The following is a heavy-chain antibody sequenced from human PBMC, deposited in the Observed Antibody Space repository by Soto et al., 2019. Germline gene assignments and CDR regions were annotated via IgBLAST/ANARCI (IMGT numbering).Heavy chain of an antibody. CDR3: ARSGYSSGWSVFSFDY. CDR1: GGSISSYY. J-gene: IGHJ4*02. V-gene: IGHV4-59*01. Sequence: SETLSLTCTVSGGSISSYYWSWIRQPPGKGLEWIGYIYYSGSTNYNPSLKSRVTISVDTSKNQFSLKLSSVTAADTAVYYCARSGYSSGWSVFSFDYWGQGTLVTAPQ. CDR2: IYYSGST. D-gene: IGHD6-19*01.